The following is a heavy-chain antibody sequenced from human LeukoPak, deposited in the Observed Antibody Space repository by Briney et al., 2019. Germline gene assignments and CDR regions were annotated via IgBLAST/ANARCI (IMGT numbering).Heavy chain of an antibody. CDR3: ARYSGYDSRFDY. D-gene: IGHD5-12*01. V-gene: IGHV4-59*01. CDR1: GGSISSYY. J-gene: IGHJ4*02. Sequence: SETLSLTCTVSGGSISSYYWSWIRQPPGKGLEWIGYIYYSASTNYNPSLKSRVTISVDTSKNQFSRKLSSVTAADTAVYYCARYSGYDSRFDYWGQGTLVTVSS. CDR2: IYYSAST.